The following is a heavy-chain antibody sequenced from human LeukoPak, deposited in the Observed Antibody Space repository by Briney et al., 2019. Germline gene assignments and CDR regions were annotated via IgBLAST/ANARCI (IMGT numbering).Heavy chain of an antibody. V-gene: IGHV3-20*04. J-gene: IGHJ3*02. CDR3: ARLGVGATRDAFDI. Sequence: GGSLRLSCAASGFTFDDYGMSWVRQAPGKGLEWVSGINWNGGRTGYADSVKGLFTISRDNAKNSLYLQMNSLRAEDTALYYCARLGVGATRDAFDIWGQGTMVTVSS. D-gene: IGHD1-26*01. CDR2: INWNGGRT. CDR1: GFTFDDYG.